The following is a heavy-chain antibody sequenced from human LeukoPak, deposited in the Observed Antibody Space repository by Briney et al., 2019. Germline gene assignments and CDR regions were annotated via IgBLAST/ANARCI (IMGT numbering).Heavy chain of an antibody. V-gene: IGHV3-21*01. CDR2: ISGSSTYI. Sequence: GGSLRLSCAASGFTFSSYNMNRVRQAPGKGLEWVSSISGSSTYIHYADSVKGRFSISRDNAKNSLYLQMNSLRAEDTAVYYCARDSSTVTYNWFVPWGQGTLVTVSS. CDR1: GFTFSSYN. CDR3: ARDSSTVTYNWFVP. D-gene: IGHD4-17*01. J-gene: IGHJ5*02.